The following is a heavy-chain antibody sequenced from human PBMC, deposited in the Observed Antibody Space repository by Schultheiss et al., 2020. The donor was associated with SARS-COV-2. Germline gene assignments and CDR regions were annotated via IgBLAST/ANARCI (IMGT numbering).Heavy chain of an antibody. Sequence: SQTLSLTCTVSGGSISSYYWSWIRQPPGKGLEWIGYIYYSGSTNYNPSLKSRVTISVDTSKNQFSLKLSSVTAADTAVYYCARSNYYDSSAPWYWGQGTLVTVSS. V-gene: IGHV4-59*08. CDR3: ARSNYYDSSAPWY. D-gene: IGHD3-22*01. J-gene: IGHJ4*02. CDR1: GGSISSYY. CDR2: IYYSGST.